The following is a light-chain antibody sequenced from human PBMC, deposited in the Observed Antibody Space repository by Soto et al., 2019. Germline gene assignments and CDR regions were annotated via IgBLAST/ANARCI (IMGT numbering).Light chain of an antibody. CDR2: EVT. Sequence: QSVLTQPASVSGSPGQSITISCTGTSSDVGSHNFVSWYQQRPGKAPKLMIFEVTKRPSGVSSRFSASKSGNTASLTISGVQAEDEADSYCCSYAGTTTWVFGGGTKLTVL. CDR3: CSYAGTTTWV. J-gene: IGLJ2*01. V-gene: IGLV2-23*02. CDR1: SSDVGSHNF.